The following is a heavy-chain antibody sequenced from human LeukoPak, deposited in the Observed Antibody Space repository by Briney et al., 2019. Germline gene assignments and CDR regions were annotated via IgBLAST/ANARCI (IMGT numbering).Heavy chain of an antibody. CDR1: GYTFTSYG. D-gene: IGHD2-2*01. V-gene: IGHV1-18*01. Sequence: ASVKVSCKASGYTFTSYGISWVRQAPGQGLEWMGWISAYNGNTAYAQMFQARVTMTTDTSTSTAYMEVTNLRSDDTAIYYCARSGHCSGTGCYAEGIDYWGQGTLVTVSS. CDR2: ISAYNGNT. J-gene: IGHJ4*02. CDR3: ARSGHCSGTGCYAEGIDY.